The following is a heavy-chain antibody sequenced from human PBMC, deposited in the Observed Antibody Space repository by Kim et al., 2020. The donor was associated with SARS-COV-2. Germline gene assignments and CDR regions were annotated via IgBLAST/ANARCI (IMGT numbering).Heavy chain of an antibody. D-gene: IGHD2-2*01. V-gene: IGHV3-11*03. J-gene: IGHJ5*02. CDR3: ATYGTTKGWLDP. Sequence: YVDSVKGRFTISRDNAKHYLYLQMSSLRAEDTAIYYCATYGTTKGWLDPWGQGTLVTVSS.